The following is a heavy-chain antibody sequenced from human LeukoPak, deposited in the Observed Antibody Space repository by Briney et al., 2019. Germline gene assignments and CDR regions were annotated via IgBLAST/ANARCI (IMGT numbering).Heavy chain of an antibody. Sequence: SETLSLTCTVSGDSISSGSYYWSWIRQPAGKGLEWIGRIYTSGSTNYNPSLKSRVTISVDTSKNQFSLKLSSVTAADAAVYYCASSVDTSMVNYWGQGTLVTVSS. CDR1: GDSISSGSYY. D-gene: IGHD5-18*01. V-gene: IGHV4-61*02. CDR2: IYTSGST. CDR3: ASSVDTSMVNY. J-gene: IGHJ4*02.